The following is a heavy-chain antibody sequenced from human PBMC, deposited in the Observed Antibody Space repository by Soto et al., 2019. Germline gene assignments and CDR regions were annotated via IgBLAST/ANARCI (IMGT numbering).Heavy chain of an antibody. CDR3: AREKTSYGIDV. CDR2: MNPNSGNT. J-gene: IGHJ6*04. V-gene: IGHV1-8*01. Sequence: QVQLVQSGAEVKKPGASVKVSCKASGYTFTSYDINWVRQATGQGLEWMGWMNPNSGNTGYAQKFQGRVTMTRNTSNRTAYMELTSLTSEYSAVYYCAREKTSYGIDVFGEGTTVTVSS. CDR1: GYTFTSYD.